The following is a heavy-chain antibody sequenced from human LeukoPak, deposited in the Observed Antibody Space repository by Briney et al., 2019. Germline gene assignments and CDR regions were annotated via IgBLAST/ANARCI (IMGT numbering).Heavy chain of an antibody. D-gene: IGHD5/OR15-5a*01. Sequence: ASVKVSCKASGYTFTGYYMHWVRQAPGQGLEWMGWINPNSGGTNYAQKFQGRVTMTRDTSISTAYMELSRLRSDDTAVYYCARVSSTHHYYMDVWGRGTTVTVS. CDR2: INPNSGGT. V-gene: IGHV1-2*02. CDR1: GYTFTGYY. CDR3: ARVSSTHHYYMDV. J-gene: IGHJ6*03.